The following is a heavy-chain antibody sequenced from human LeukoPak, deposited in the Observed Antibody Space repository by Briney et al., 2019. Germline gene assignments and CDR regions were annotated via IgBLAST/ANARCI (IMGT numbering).Heavy chain of an antibody. D-gene: IGHD2-21*01. V-gene: IGHV1-18*01. J-gene: IGHJ6*03. CDR2: ISAYNGNT. Sequence: ASVKVSCKASGGTFSSYAISWVRQAPGQGLEWMGWISAYNGNTNYAQKLQGRVTMTTDTSTSTAYMELRSLRSDDTAVYYCARDPAHIRYYYMDVWGKGTTVTISS. CDR3: ARDPAHIRYYYMDV. CDR1: GGTFSSYA.